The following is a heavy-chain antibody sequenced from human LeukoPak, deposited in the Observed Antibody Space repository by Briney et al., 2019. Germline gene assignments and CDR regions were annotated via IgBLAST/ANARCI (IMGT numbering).Heavy chain of an antibody. D-gene: IGHD6-19*01. CDR1: GFTFSDYY. CDR2: ISSGGSTT. CDR3: AGVRSNGWYFDY. Sequence: GGSLRLSCAASGFTFSDYYMSWIRQAPGKGLQWISFISSGGSTTNYADSVKGRFTISRDNAKNSLYLQMNSLRAEDTAVYYCAGVRSNGWYFDYWGQGTLVTVSS. J-gene: IGHJ4*02. V-gene: IGHV3-11*01.